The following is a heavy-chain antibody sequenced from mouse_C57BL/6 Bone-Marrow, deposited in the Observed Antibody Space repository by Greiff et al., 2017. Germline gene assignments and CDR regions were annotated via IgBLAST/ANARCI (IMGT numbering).Heavy chain of an antibody. CDR1: GFTFTDYY. V-gene: IGHV7-3*01. J-gene: IGHJ3*01. CDR2: IRNNANGYTT. Sequence: DVMLVESGGGLVQPGGSLRLSCAASGFTFTDYYMCWVRQPPGKTLEWLGFIRNNANGYTTEYSASVKGRFTISRDNSQSILYLQMMALRAEDSATYYCASLNWDAWFAYWGQGTLVTVSA. D-gene: IGHD4-1*01. CDR3: ASLNWDAWFAY.